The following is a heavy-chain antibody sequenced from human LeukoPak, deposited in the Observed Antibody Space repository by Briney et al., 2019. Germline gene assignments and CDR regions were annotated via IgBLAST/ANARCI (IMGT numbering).Heavy chain of an antibody. CDR2: IYYSGST. CDR1: GGSISSYY. J-gene: IGHJ4*02. V-gene: IGHV4-59*01. CDR3: ARSGPLSNQGAVFDY. Sequence: SETLSLTCTVSGGSISSYYWSWIRQPPGKGLEWIGYIYYSGSTNYNPSLKSRVTISVDTSRNQFSMKLNSVTAADTAVYYCARSGPLSNQGAVFDYWGQGTLVTVSS. D-gene: IGHD3-10*01.